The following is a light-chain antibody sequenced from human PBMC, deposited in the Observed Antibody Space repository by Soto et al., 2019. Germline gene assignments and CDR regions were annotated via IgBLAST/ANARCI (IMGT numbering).Light chain of an antibody. V-gene: IGKV4-1*01. Sequence: DIVMTQSPDSMAVSLGERATINCKSSQSVLFSSNNQNQLVSYQQKPGQSPKLLIYWASTRESGVPDRFSGSGSGTDFTLTISSLQAEDVAFYYCQQYHSPPYTFGQGTKLELK. J-gene: IGKJ2*01. CDR3: QQYHSPPYT. CDR1: QSVLFSSNNQNQ. CDR2: WAS.